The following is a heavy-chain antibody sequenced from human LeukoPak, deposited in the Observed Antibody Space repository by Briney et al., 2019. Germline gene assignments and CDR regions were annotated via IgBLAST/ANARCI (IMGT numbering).Heavy chain of an antibody. J-gene: IGHJ4*02. CDR2: ISGGAGTP. D-gene: IGHD4-17*01. V-gene: IGHV3-23*01. CDR1: GFTFSSYA. CDR3: AKRRTTVITMDYFDY. Sequence: GGSLRLSCAASGFTFSSYAMSWVRQAPGQGLEWVSGISGGAGTPYYADSVKGRFTISRDNSKSTLYLQMTSLRAEDTAVYYCAKRRTTVITMDYFDYWGQGTLVTVSS.